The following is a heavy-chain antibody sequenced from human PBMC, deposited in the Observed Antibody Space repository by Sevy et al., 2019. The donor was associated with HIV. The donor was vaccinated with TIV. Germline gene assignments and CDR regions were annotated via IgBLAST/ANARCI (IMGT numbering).Heavy chain of an antibody. CDR3: ARVYNDFWSGYD. Sequence: SETLSLTCTVSDGSITSYYWTWIRQPPAKELEWIGFIYYSGTTKYNPSLKSRVTISVDTSKNQFSLKLTSVTAADTAVYYCARVYNDFWSGYDWSQGIRVTVSS. D-gene: IGHD3-3*01. V-gene: IGHV4-59*01. CDR1: DGSITSYY. J-gene: IGHJ4*02. CDR2: IYYSGTT.